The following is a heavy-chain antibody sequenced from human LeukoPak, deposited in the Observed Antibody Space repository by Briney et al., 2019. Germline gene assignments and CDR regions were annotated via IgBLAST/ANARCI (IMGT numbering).Heavy chain of an antibody. CDR1: GYSFTSYW. CDR3: ARHKAPGYGDYGHAGY. V-gene: IGHV5-51*01. D-gene: IGHD4-17*01. Sequence: GESLKISCKGSGYSFTSYWIGLVRQMPGKGLEWMGIIYPGDSDTRYSPSFQGQVTISADKSISTAYLQWSSLKASDTAMYYCARHKAPGYGDYGHAGYWGQGTLVTVSS. J-gene: IGHJ4*02. CDR2: IYPGDSDT.